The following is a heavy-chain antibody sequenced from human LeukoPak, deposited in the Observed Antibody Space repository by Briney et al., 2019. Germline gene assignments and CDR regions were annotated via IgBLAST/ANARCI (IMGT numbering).Heavy chain of an antibody. D-gene: IGHD6-13*01. CDR2: ISYDGSNK. CDR3: ARLGIAATGTGNYYFDY. V-gene: IGHV3-30*04. J-gene: IGHJ4*02. Sequence: GGSLRLSCAASGFTFSSSAMHWVRQAPGKVLEWVAVISYDGSNKYYADSVKGRFTISRDNSKNTLYLQMNSLRAEDTAVYYCARLGIAATGTGNYYFDYWGQGTLVTVSS. CDR1: GFTFSSSA.